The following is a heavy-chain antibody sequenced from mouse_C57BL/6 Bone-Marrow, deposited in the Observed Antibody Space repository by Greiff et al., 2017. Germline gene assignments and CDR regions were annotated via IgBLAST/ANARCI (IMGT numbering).Heavy chain of an antibody. CDR2: IHPNSGST. J-gene: IGHJ2*01. V-gene: IGHV1-64*01. CDR3: ARSRVLLCDY. D-gene: IGHD2-1*01. Sequence: QVQLQQPGAELVKPGASVKLSCRASGYTFTSYWMHWVKQRPGQGLEWIGMIHPNSGSTNYNEKFKSKATLTVDKSSSTAYMQLSSLTSEDSAVYYCARSRVLLCDYWGQGTTLTVSS. CDR1: GYTFTSYW.